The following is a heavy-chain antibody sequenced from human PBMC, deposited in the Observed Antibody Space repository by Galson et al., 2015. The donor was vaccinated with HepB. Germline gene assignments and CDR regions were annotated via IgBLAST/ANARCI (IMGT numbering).Heavy chain of an antibody. D-gene: IGHD1-26*01. V-gene: IGHV3-7*01. CDR1: GFSFSFYW. J-gene: IGHJ3*01. CDR3: ARDGMNGFDL. CDR2: TKQDGSEK. Sequence: SLRLSCAGSGFSFSFYWMSWVRQAPGKGLEWVANTKQDGSEKYNVDSVKGQFTISRDNAKNSLDLQMNSLRAEDTAVYYCARDGMNGFDLWGQGTVVTVSS.